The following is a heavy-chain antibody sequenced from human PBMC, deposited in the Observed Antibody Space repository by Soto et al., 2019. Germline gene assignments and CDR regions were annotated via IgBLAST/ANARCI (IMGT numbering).Heavy chain of an antibody. CDR3: AANYYDFWSGYHNDAFDI. J-gene: IGHJ3*02. V-gene: IGHV1-18*01. CDR2: ISAYNGNT. D-gene: IGHD3-3*01. Sequence: QVQLVQSGAEVKKPGASVKVSCKASGYTFTSYGISWVRQAPGQGLEWMGWISAYNGNTNYAQKLQCRVTMTTDTATSTAYMELRSLRSDDTAVYYCAANYYDFWSGYHNDAFDIWGQGTMVTVSS. CDR1: GYTFTSYG.